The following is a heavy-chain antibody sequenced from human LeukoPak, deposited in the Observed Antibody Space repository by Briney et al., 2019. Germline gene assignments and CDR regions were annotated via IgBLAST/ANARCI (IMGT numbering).Heavy chain of an antibody. CDR3: ARGGRAPKYSSGWSHFDY. D-gene: IGHD6-19*01. CDR1: GGSFSGYY. V-gene: IGHV4-34*01. Sequence: KPSETLSLTCAVYGGSFSGYYWSWIRQPPGKGLEWIGEINHSGSTNYNPSLKSRVTISVDTSKNQFSLKLSSVTAADTAVYYCARGGRAPKYSSGWSHFDYWGQGTLVTVSS. J-gene: IGHJ4*02. CDR2: INHSGST.